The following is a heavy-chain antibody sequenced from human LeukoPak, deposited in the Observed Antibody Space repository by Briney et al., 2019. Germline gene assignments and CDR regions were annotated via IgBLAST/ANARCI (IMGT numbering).Heavy chain of an antibody. V-gene: IGHV1-18*01. D-gene: IGHD3-10*01. CDR2: ISAYNGNT. J-gene: IGHJ4*02. CDR1: GYTFTSYG. Sequence: GASVKVSCKASGYTFTSYGISWVRQAPGQGLEWMGWISAYNGNTNYAQKLQGRVTMTTDTSTSTAYMELRSLRADDTAIYYCAKAAFLGVAITNFDYWGQGTLVTVSS. CDR3: AKAAFLGVAITNFDY.